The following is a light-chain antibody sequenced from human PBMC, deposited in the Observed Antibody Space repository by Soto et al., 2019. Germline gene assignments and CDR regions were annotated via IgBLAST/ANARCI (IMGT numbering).Light chain of an antibody. CDR3: SSYSASNTHVV. Sequence: QSALTQPASVSGSPGQSITISCTGTSSDVGGYNYVSWYQQHPGKAPKLMIYDVSNRPSGVSNRFSGSNSGNTASLTISGLQAEDEADYYCSSYSASNTHVVFGGGTKLTVL. J-gene: IGLJ2*01. CDR1: SSDVGGYNY. CDR2: DVS. V-gene: IGLV2-14*01.